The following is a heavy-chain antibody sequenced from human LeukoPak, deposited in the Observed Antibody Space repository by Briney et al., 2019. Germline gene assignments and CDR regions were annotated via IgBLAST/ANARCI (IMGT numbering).Heavy chain of an antibody. CDR3: VKDFGIAVAGTFDY. J-gene: IGHJ4*02. CDR1: GFTFSSYA. V-gene: IGHV3-64D*06. D-gene: IGHD6-19*01. Sequence: GGSLRLSCSASGFTFSSYAMHWVRQAPGKGLEYVSAISSNGGSTYYADSVKGRFTISRGNSKNTLYLQMSSLRAEDTAVYYCVKDFGIAVAGTFDYWGQGTLVTVSS. CDR2: ISSNGGST.